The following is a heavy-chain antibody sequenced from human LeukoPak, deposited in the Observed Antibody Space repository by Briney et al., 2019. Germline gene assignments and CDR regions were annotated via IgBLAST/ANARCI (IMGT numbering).Heavy chain of an antibody. CDR2: IYYSGST. V-gene: IGHV4-59*08. D-gene: IGHD3-16*01. CDR3: AVGATHYYMDV. J-gene: IGHJ6*03. Sequence: PSETLSLTCTVSGGSLRSYYWSWVRQPPGKGLEWIAYIYYSGSTNYNPSLTSRVTISLDTSKNQFSLKLSSVTAADTAVYYCAVGATHYYMDVWGKGTTVTVSS. CDR1: GGSLRSYY.